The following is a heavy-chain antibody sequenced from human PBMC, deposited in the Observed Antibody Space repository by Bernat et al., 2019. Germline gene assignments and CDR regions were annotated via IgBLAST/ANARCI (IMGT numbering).Heavy chain of an antibody. Sequence: QVQLQQCGAGLLKPSETLSLTCAVYGGFFSGYYCSWIRQPPGKGLEWIGEINHSGSTNYNPSLKSRVTISVDTSKNQFSLKLSSVTAADTAVYYCARGLRPLGYCSSTSCYGLGDVWGQGTTVTVSS. CDR1: GGFFSGYY. CDR3: ARGLRPLGYCSSTSCYGLGDV. D-gene: IGHD2-2*01. V-gene: IGHV4-34*01. CDR2: INHSGST. J-gene: IGHJ6*02.